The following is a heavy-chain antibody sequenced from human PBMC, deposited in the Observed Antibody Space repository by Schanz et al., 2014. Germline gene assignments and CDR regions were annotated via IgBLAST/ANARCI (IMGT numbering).Heavy chain of an antibody. J-gene: IGHJ6*02. V-gene: IGHV3-23*01. CDR1: GFTFSTYA. Sequence: EVQLLESGGGLVQPGGSLRLSCAASGFTFSTYAMSWVRQAPGKGLEWVSAISGSGGNTYYADSVRGRFSISRDNCKNTLYLQITSLRADDTAVFYCAKGMGFCSGGTGYDYYYYGLDVWGQGTTVTVSS. CDR2: ISGSGGNT. CDR3: AKGMGFCSGGTGYDYYYYGLDV. D-gene: IGHD2-15*01.